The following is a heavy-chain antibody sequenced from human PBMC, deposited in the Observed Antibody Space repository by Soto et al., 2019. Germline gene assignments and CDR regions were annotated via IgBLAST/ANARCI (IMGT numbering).Heavy chain of an antibody. CDR3: ARGGPDYGDYNDWGYYGMDV. J-gene: IGHJ6*02. D-gene: IGHD4-17*01. CDR2: IYHSGST. Sequence: SETLSLTCAVSGGSISSGGYSWSWIRQPPGKGLEWIGYIYHSGSTYYNPSLKSRVTISVDRSKNQFSLKLSSVTAADTAVYYCARGGPDYGDYNDWGYYGMDVWGQGTTVTVSS. V-gene: IGHV4-30-2*01. CDR1: GGSISSGGYS.